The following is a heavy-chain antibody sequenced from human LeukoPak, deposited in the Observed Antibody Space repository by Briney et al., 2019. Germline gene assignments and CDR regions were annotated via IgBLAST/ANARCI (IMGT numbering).Heavy chain of an antibody. CDR3: ARHWLEAAKTYSYWFDP. V-gene: IGHV4-4*09. J-gene: IGHJ5*02. D-gene: IGHD6-13*01. CDR2: IYRGGTI. Sequence: SETLSLTCSVSGGSISDYYWSWIRQPPGKGLERIGYIYRGGTINYNPSVKSRVTMSLDTSKNQISLMLNSVPAADTAIYYCARHWLEAAKTYSYWFDPWGQGTLVTVSS. CDR1: GGSISDYY.